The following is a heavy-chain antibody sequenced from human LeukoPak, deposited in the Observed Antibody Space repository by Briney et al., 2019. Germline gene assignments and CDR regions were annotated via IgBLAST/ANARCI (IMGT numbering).Heavy chain of an antibody. V-gene: IGHV1-69*05. CDR1: GGTFSSYA. D-gene: IGHD2-2*01. CDR2: IIPIFGTA. CDR3: AREGRGYCSSTSCYMQHFDY. J-gene: IGHJ4*02. Sequence: SVKVSCKASGGTFSSYAISWVRQAPGQGLEWMGRIIPIFGTANYAQKFQGRVTITTDESTGTAYMELSSLRSEDTAVYYCAREGRGYCSSTSCYMQHFDYWGQGTLVTVSS.